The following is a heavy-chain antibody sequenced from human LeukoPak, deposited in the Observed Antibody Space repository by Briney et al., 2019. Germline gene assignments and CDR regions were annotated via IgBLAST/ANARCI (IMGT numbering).Heavy chain of an antibody. D-gene: IGHD5-18*01. CDR3: AAAKIGGYLKNYCFDY. J-gene: IGHJ4*02. Sequence: ASVKVSCKVSGYTLTELSMHWARQAPGKGLEWMGGFDPEDGETIYAQKFQGRVTMTEDTSTDTAYMELSSLRSEDTAVYYCAAAKIGGYLKNYCFDYWGQGTLVTVSS. V-gene: IGHV1-24*01. CDR1: GYTLTELS. CDR2: FDPEDGET.